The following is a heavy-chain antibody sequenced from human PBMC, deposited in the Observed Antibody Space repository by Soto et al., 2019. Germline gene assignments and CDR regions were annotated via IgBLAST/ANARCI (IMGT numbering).Heavy chain of an antibody. V-gene: IGHV4-39*01. CDR1: GGSISSSSYY. CDR3: ARYYYDSSGYWGWFDP. J-gene: IGHJ5*02. D-gene: IGHD3-22*01. Sequence: TSETLSLTCTVSGGSISSSSYYWGWIRQPPGKGLEWIGSIYYSGSTYYNPSLKSRVTISVDTSKNQFSLKLSSVTAADTAVYYCARYYYDSSGYWGWFDPWGQGTLVTVSS. CDR2: IYYSGST.